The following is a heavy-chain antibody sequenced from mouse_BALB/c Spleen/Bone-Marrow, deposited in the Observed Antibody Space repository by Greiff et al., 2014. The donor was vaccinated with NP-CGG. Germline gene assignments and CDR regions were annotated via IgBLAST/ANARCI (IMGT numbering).Heavy chain of an antibody. J-gene: IGHJ2*01. CDR2: IDPENGDT. CDR3: NARGDYDFDYFDY. CDR1: GFNIKDYY. D-gene: IGHD2-4*01. Sequence: VQLKQSGAELVMSGASVKLSCTASGFNIKDYYMHWVKQRPEQGLEWIGWIDPENGDTEYAPKFQGKATMTADTSSNTAYLQLSSLTSEDTAVYYCNARGDYDFDYFDYWGQGTTLTVSS. V-gene: IGHV14-4*02.